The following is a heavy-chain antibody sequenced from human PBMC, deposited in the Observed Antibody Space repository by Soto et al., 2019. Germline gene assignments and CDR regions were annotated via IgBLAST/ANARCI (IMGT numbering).Heavy chain of an antibody. V-gene: IGHV4-59*01. Sequence: SETLSLTCTVSGGSISSYYWSWIRQPPGKGLEWIGYIYYSGSTNYNPSLKSRVTISVDTSKNQFSLKLSSVTAADTAVYYCARGPGTAIPFDYWGQGTLVTVSS. CDR3: ARGPGTAIPFDY. CDR2: IYYSGST. CDR1: GGSISSYY. J-gene: IGHJ4*02. D-gene: IGHD6-13*01.